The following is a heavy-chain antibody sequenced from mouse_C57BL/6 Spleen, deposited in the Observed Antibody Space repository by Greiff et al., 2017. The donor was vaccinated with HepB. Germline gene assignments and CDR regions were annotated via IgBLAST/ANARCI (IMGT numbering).Heavy chain of an antibody. CDR3: AREVPRLRHWYFDV. CDR1: GFSLTSYG. Sequence: VQRVESGPGLVQPSQSLSITCTVSGFSLTSYGVHWVRQSPGKGLEWLGVIWSGGSTDYNAAFISRLSISKDNSKSQVFFKMNSLQADDTAIYYCAREVPRLRHWYFDVWGTGTTVTVSS. D-gene: IGHD2-4*01. J-gene: IGHJ1*03. CDR2: IWSGGST. V-gene: IGHV2-2*01.